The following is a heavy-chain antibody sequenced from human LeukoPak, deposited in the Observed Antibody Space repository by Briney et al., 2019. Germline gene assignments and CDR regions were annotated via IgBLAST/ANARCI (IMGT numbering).Heavy chain of an antibody. D-gene: IGHD3-16*01. V-gene: IGHV3-23*01. J-gene: IGHJ4*02. Sequence: GGSLRLSCAASGFTFSIYSMNWVRQAPGKGLEWVSAITDGGGSTYYADSVKGRFTISRDNSKNTLYLQMNSLRAEDTAVYYCAKSDVWGRYYFDYWGQGTLVTVSS. CDR1: GFTFSIYS. CDR2: ITDGGGST. CDR3: AKSDVWGRYYFDY.